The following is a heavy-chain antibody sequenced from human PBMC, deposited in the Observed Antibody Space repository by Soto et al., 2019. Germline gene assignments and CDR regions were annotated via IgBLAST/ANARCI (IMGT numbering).Heavy chain of an antibody. V-gene: IGHV1-69*13. CDR1: GGTFSSYA. CDR2: IIPIFGTA. D-gene: IGHD2-2*01. J-gene: IGHJ5*02. CDR3: ASSLSDCSSTSCYLFWFDP. Sequence: ASVKVSCKASGGTFSSYAISWVRQAPGQGLEWMGGIIPIFGTANYAQKFQGRVTITADESTSTAYMELSSLRSEDTAVYYCASSLSDCSSTSCYLFWFDPWGQGTLVTVSS.